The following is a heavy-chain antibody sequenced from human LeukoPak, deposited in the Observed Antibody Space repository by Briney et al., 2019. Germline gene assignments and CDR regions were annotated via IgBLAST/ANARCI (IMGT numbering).Heavy chain of an antibody. D-gene: IGHD2-15*01. V-gene: IGHV3-23*01. J-gene: IGHJ6*02. CDR3: ASAVVVVAATHYYGMDV. CDR2: ISGSGGST. Sequence: WVRQAPGKGLEWVSAISGSGGSTYYADSVKGRFTISRDNSKNTLYLQMNSLRAEDTAVYYCASAVVVVAATHYYGMDVWGQGTTVTVSS.